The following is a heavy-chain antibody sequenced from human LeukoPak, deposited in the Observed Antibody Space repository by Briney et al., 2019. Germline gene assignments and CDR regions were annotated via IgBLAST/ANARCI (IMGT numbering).Heavy chain of an antibody. V-gene: IGHV4-59*02. D-gene: IGHD1-26*01. Sequence: SETLSLTCTVSGASVITYYVNWIRQPPGKGLEWIAYIYYSGSTNYNPSLKSRVTMSVDTSKNQFSLMLSSVTAADTAVYYCARDTGSYDRDYWGQGTLVTVSS. CDR2: IYYSGST. J-gene: IGHJ4*02. CDR3: ARDTGSYDRDY. CDR1: GASVITYY.